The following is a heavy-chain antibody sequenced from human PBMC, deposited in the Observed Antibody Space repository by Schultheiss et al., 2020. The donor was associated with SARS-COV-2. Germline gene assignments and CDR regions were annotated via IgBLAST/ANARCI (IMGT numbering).Heavy chain of an antibody. J-gene: IGHJ4*02. V-gene: IGHV4-59*12. Sequence: SETLSLTCTVSGGSISSYYWSWIRQPPGKGLEWIGYIYYSGSTYYNPSLKSRVTISVDTSKNQFSLKLSSVTAADTAVYYCARDSYQDYWGQGTLVTVSS. D-gene: IGHD3-16*01. CDR3: ARDSYQDY. CDR2: IYYSGST. CDR1: GGSISSYY.